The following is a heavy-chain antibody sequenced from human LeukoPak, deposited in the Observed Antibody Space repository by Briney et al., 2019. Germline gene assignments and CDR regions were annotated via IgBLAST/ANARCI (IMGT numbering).Heavy chain of an antibody. Sequence: GGSLRLSCAASGFTFSSYVMSWVRHAPGQGLEWVSTLTGSGGNTYYADSVKGRFTISRDNSKNTLYLQMNSLRAEDTAVYYCAKSRVGYDYWGQGTLVTVSS. D-gene: IGHD1-26*01. CDR2: LTGSGGNT. J-gene: IGHJ4*02. CDR3: AKSRVGYDY. V-gene: IGHV3-23*01. CDR1: GFTFSSYV.